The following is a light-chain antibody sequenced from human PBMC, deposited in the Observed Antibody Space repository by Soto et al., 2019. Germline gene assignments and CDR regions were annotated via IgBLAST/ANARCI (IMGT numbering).Light chain of an antibody. Sequence: DIQMTQSPSSLSASVGDRVTITCQASQDISNYLTWYQQKPGKAPKLLIYDASKLEPRVPSRFSGSGSGTEFTYSISSLQPPDIATFYYQLYDNRSPITFGQGTRLEIK. J-gene: IGKJ5*01. CDR2: DAS. CDR1: QDISNY. CDR3: QLYDNRSPIT. V-gene: IGKV1-33*01.